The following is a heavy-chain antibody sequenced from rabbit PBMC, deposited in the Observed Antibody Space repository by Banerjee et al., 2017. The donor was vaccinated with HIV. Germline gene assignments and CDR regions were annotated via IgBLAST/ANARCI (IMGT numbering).Heavy chain of an antibody. Sequence: QLVESGGGLVQPGGSLKLSCKASGFTLSSYYMNWVRQAPGKGLEWIGYIDPVFGITYYANWVNGRFSISRENAQNTVFLQMTSLTAADTATYFCARLSSDWTYLNLWGPGTLVTVS. D-gene: IGHD8-1*01. J-gene: IGHJ4*01. CDR1: GFTLSSYY. V-gene: IGHV1S7*01. CDR3: ARLSSDWTYLNL. CDR2: IDPVFGIT.